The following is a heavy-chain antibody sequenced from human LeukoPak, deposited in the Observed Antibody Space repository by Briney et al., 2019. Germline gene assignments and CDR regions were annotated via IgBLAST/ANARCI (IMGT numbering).Heavy chain of an antibody. CDR3: ARQVVPADYYYYYGMDV. CDR2: IIPISGTA. D-gene: IGHD2-2*01. Sequence: GASVKVSCKASGGTFSSYAISWVRQAPGQGLEWMGGIIPISGTANYAQKFQGRVTITADKSTSTAYMELSSLRSEDTAVYYCARQVVPADYYYYYGMDVWGKGTTVTVSS. J-gene: IGHJ6*04. CDR1: GGTFSSYA. V-gene: IGHV1-69*06.